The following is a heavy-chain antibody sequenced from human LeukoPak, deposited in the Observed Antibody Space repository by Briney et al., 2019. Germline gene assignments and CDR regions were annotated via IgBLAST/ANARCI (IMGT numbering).Heavy chain of an antibody. V-gene: IGHV1-2*02. CDR1: GYIFTVYY. CDR3: AREDSSGWYGLDY. CDR2: INPNSGGT. Sequence: ASVTVSFKASGYIFTVYYIHWVRQAPGQGLEWMGWINPNSGGTNYAQRFQGRVAMTRDTSISTAYMELSRLRSDDTAVYYCAREDSSGWYGLDYWGQGTLVTVSS. D-gene: IGHD6-19*01. J-gene: IGHJ4*02.